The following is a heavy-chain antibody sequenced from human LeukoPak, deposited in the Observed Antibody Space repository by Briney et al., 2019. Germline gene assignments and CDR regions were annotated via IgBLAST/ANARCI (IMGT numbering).Heavy chain of an antibody. CDR2: IKEDGSEK. CDR3: AKGPDYDILTGYYSFGYYFDY. J-gene: IGHJ4*02. CDR1: GFTFRSYW. Sequence: PGGSLSLSCAASGFTFRSYWMSWVRQAPGKGLECVANIKEDGSEKYYVDSVKGRFTISRDNAKNSLYLQMNSLRAEDTGVYYCAKGPDYDILTGYYSFGYYFDYWGQGTLVTVSS. D-gene: IGHD3-9*01. V-gene: IGHV3-7*01.